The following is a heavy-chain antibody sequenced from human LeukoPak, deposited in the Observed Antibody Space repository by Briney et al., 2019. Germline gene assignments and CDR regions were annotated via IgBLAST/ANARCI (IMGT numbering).Heavy chain of an antibody. CDR1: GGSNSSGGYY. Sequence: SQTLSLTCTVSGGSNSSGGYYWSWIRQPPGKGLEWIGYIYHSGSTYYNPSLKSRVTISVDRSKNQFSLKLSSVTAADTAVYYCARDDKSTGTDYWGQGTLVTVSS. J-gene: IGHJ4*02. V-gene: IGHV4-30-2*01. CDR2: IYHSGST. D-gene: IGHD1-1*01. CDR3: ARDDKSTGTDY.